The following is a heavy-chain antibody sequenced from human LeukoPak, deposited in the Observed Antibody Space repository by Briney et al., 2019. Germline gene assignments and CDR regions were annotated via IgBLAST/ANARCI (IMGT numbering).Heavy chain of an antibody. CDR1: GFPFSIFY. J-gene: IGHJ5*01. CDR2: IREGGSEK. CDR3: ARAVSVIATPPYNWFDS. V-gene: IGHV3-7*01. Sequence: GGSVTLSCVASGFPFSIFYMMWLRRSPGRGLECVAYIREGGSEKYYVDSVKGRFTISRDNAENSLYLQMNSLRPEDTAVYYCARAVSVIATPPYNWFDSWGQGTLVSVSS. D-gene: IGHD2-21*01.